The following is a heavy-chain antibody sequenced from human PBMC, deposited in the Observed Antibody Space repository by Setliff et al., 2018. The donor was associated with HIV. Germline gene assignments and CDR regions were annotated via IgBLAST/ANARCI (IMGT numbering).Heavy chain of an antibody. Sequence: SETLSLTCTVSGGSISSRGYYGGWIRQPPGKGLEWIGNMYYRGSTYYNPSLKSRVIISVDTSKNQFSLKLSSVTAADTAVYYCARGTAYYNFWSGYSQDYYYYMDVWGKGTTVTV. CDR2: MYYRGST. CDR1: GGSISSRGYY. V-gene: IGHV4-39*01. CDR3: ARGTAYYNFWSGYSQDYYYYMDV. J-gene: IGHJ6*03. D-gene: IGHD3-3*01.